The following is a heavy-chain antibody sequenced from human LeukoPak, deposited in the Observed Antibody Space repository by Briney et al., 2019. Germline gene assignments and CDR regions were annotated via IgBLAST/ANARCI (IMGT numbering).Heavy chain of an antibody. D-gene: IGHD3-3*01. Sequence: GGAPTLSCTASGFTLSRFDVNWVRQAAGKGLDWVSFIKSSGYTTHHPASVKGLFTTSRDTTKQTVYMQMTSLRADDTGRYHCASVGLRSGVPLGLDSWGPGTLVAVSS. J-gene: IGHJ4*02. CDR3: ASVGLRSGVPLGLDS. CDR1: GFTLSRFD. V-gene: IGHV3-48*03. CDR2: IKSSGYTT.